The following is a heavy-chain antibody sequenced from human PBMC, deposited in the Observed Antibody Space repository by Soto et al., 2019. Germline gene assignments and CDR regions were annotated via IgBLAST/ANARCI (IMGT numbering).Heavy chain of an antibody. Sequence: SETLSLTCPVYGGSFSGYYWSWIRQPPGKGLEWIGEINHSGSTNYNPSLKSRVTISVDTSKNQFSLKLSSVTAADTAVYYWSRVNSSRSWFEPRGQGSLVTV. CDR2: INHSGST. D-gene: IGHD6-13*01. CDR3: SRVNSSRSWFEP. CDR1: GGSFSGYY. J-gene: IGHJ5*02. V-gene: IGHV4-34*01.